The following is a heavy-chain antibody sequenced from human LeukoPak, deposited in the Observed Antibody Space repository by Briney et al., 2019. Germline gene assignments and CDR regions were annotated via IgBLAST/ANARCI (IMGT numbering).Heavy chain of an antibody. V-gene: IGHV4-39*01. CDR1: GGSISSSSYY. CDR3: ARRDATRDGFDP. Sequence: SETLSLTCTVSGGSISSSSYYWGCIRQPPGKGLEWIGSIYYSGNTYYNPSLKSRVTISVDTSKNQFSLKLSSVTAADTAVYYCARRDATRDGFDPWGEGTLVTVSS. CDR2: IYYSGNT. D-gene: IGHD1-26*01. J-gene: IGHJ5*02.